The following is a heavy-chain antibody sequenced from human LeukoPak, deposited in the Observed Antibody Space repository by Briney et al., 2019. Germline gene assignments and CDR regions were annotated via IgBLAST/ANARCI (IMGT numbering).Heavy chain of an antibody. Sequence: GASVKVSCKASGYTFTSYDINWVRQATGQGLEWMGWMNPNSGNTGYAQKFQGRVTMTRNTSISTAYMELSSLRYEDTGVYYCASRGADSSGYYYYLALDYWGQGTLVTVSS. CDR1: GYTFTSYD. J-gene: IGHJ4*02. CDR3: ASRGADSSGYYYYLALDY. V-gene: IGHV1-8*01. D-gene: IGHD3-22*01. CDR2: MNPNSGNT.